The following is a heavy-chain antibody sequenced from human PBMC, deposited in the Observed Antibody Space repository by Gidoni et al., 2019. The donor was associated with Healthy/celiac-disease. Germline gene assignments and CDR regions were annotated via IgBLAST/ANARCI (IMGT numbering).Heavy chain of an antibody. J-gene: IGHJ3*02. CDR2: INHSGST. D-gene: IGHD6-19*01. Sequence: QVQLQQWGAGLLKPSETLSLTCAVYGGSFSGYYWSWIRQHPGKGLEWIWEINHSGSTNYNPSLKSRVTISVDTSKNQFSLKLSSVTAADTTVYYCARGSMRLVKGAFDIWGQGTMVTVSS. V-gene: IGHV4-34*01. CDR1: GGSFSGYY. CDR3: ARGSMRLVKGAFDI.